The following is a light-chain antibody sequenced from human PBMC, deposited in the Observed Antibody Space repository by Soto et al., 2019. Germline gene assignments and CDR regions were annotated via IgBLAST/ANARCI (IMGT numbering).Light chain of an antibody. Sequence: QSALTQPASLSGSPGQSITISCTGTRSDVGGYNYVSWYQQHPGKGPKLMIYDVSNRPSGVSNRFSGSKSGNTASLTISGLQAEDEADYYCSSYRASSTTHYVFGTGTKVTVL. CDR1: RSDVGGYNY. CDR3: SSYRASSTTHYV. V-gene: IGLV2-14*03. J-gene: IGLJ1*01. CDR2: DVS.